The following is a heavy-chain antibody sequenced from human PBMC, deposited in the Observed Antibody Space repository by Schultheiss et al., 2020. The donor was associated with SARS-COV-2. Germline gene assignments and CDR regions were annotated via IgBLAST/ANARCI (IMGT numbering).Heavy chain of an antibody. V-gene: IGHV3-11*04. Sequence: GGSLRLSCAASGFTFSDYYMSWVRQAPGKGLEWVSGISSSGSTIYYADSVKGRFTISRDNAKNSLYLQMNSLRDEDTAVYYCKGYYPYYFDYWGQGTLVTVSS. D-gene: IGHD3-3*01. CDR3: KGYYPYYFDY. CDR2: ISSSGSTI. J-gene: IGHJ4*02. CDR1: GFTFSDYY.